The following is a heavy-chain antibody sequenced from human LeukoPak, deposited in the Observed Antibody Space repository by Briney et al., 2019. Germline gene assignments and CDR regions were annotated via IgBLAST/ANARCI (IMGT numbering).Heavy chain of an antibody. Sequence: PGGSLRLSCAASGFPFSYYVMNWVRQAPGKGLELVSVISGNGGSTFYADSVKGRFTITRDNYKNTLYLKMNSPRAEDTAVYHSPKDPTSGWPGDAFDIWGQGTMVTVSS. V-gene: IGHV3-23*01. CDR3: PKDPTSGWPGDAFDI. CDR2: ISGNGGST. D-gene: IGHD6-19*01. CDR1: GFPFSYYV. J-gene: IGHJ3*02.